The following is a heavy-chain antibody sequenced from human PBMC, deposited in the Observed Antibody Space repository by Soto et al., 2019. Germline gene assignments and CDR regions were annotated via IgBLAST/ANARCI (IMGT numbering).Heavy chain of an antibody. CDR1: GFTFSSYA. CDR2: ISGSGGST. J-gene: IGHJ6*02. V-gene: IGHV3-23*01. Sequence: GSLRLSCAASGFTFSSYAMSWVRQAPGKGLEWVSAISGSGGSTYYADSVKGRFTISRDNSKNTLYLQMNSLRAEDTAVYYCAKQDITIFGVVTNGMDVWGQGTTVTVSS. CDR3: AKQDITIFGVVTNGMDV. D-gene: IGHD3-3*01.